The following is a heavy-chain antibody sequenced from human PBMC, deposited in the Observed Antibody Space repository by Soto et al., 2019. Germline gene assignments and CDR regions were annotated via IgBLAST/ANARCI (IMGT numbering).Heavy chain of an antibody. CDR3: ARWNGYGDL. D-gene: IGHD1-1*01. V-gene: IGHV3-23*01. CDR2: MSIGGEKT. Sequence: EVQVFESGGGLVQPGGSLRLSCAASGFSFSDYSMAWVRQTPEKGLEWVSGMSIGGEKTFYIDSVNGRFIVSRDSSRDTVYFQMNRLRVEDTAVYYCARWNGYGDLWGQGTLVTVSS. CDR1: GFSFSDYS. J-gene: IGHJ4*02.